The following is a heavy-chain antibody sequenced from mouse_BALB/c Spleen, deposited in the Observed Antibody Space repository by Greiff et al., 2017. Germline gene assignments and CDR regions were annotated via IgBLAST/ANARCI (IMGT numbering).Heavy chain of an antibody. CDR3: ARADRGNRYAMDY. V-gene: IGHV1-54*01. CDR2: INPGSGGT. CDR1: GYAFTNYL. J-gene: IGHJ4*01. Sequence: VQLQQSGAELVRPGTSVKVSCKASGYAFTNYLIEWVQQRPGQGLEWIGVINPGSGGTNYNEKFKGKATLTADKSSSTAYMQLSSLTSDDSAVYFCARADRGNRYAMDYWGQGTSVTVSS. D-gene: IGHD3-3*01.